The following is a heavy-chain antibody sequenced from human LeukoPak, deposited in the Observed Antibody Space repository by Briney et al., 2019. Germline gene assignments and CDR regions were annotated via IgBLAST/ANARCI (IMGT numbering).Heavy chain of an antibody. CDR3: ARDGSGSPLDY. CDR2: IKQDGSEK. V-gene: IGHV3-7*01. D-gene: IGHD3-10*01. J-gene: IGHJ4*02. Sequence: GGSLRLSCAASGFTFSSYWMSWVRQAPGKGVEWVANIKQDGSEKYYVDSVKGRFTISRDNAKNSLYLQMNSLRAEDTAVYYCARDGSGSPLDYWGQGTLVTVSS. CDR1: GFTFSSYW.